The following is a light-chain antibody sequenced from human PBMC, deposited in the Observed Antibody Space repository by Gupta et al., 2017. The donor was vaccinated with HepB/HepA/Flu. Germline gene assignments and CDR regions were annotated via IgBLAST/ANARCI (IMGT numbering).Light chain of an antibody. Sequence: SYELTQPPSVSVSPGQTARITCSGDALPKQYAYWYQQKPGQAPVLVIYKDSERPSGIPERFSGSSSGTTVTLTIRGVQAEDEADYYCQSADSSGTYRRVFGGGTKLTVL. CDR2: KDS. CDR3: QSADSSGTYRRV. CDR1: ALPKQY. J-gene: IGLJ2*01. V-gene: IGLV3-25*03.